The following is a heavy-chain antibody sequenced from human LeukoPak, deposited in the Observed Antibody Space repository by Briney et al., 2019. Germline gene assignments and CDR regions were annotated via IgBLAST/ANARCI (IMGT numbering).Heavy chain of an antibody. V-gene: IGHV3-23*01. D-gene: IGHD3-22*01. J-gene: IGHJ3*02. Sequence: HPGGSLRLSCALSGFTFSSYVMSWVRQAPGKGLEWTSVISGSGGTTYYADSVKGRFTISRDNSKNTLYLQMNSLRAEDTAVYYCAKGRGSSGYFGALDIWGQGTMVTVSS. CDR1: GFTFSSYV. CDR3: AKGRGSSGYFGALDI. CDR2: ISGSGGTT.